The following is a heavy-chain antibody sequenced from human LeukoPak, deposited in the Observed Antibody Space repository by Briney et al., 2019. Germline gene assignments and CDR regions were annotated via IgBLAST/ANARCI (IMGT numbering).Heavy chain of an antibody. CDR1: GFTFSSYA. CDR3: ANAVAETIDAFDI. J-gene: IGHJ3*02. Sequence: GGSLRLSCAASGFTFSSYAMSWVRQAPGKGLEWVSAISGSGGSTYYADSVKGRFTISRDNSKNTLYLQMNSLRAEDTAVYYCANAVAETIDAFDIWGQGTMVTVSS. D-gene: IGHD6-19*01. V-gene: IGHV3-23*01. CDR2: ISGSGGST.